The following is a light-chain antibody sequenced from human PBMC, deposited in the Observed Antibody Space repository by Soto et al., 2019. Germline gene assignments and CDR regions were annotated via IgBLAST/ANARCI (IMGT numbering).Light chain of an antibody. Sequence: DIQMTQSPSTLSASVGDRVTITCRASQSISSWLAWYQHKPGKAPNLLIYKASSLESGVPSRFSASGSGTEFTLTVSSLQPDDLATYYCQQYDSYPLTFGGGTKVEIK. CDR3: QQYDSYPLT. J-gene: IGKJ4*01. CDR2: KAS. CDR1: QSISSW. V-gene: IGKV1-5*03.